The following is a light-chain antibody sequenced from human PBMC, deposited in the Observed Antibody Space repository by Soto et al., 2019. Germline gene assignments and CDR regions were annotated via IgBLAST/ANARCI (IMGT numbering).Light chain of an antibody. CDR3: QSYDSSLSGYV. J-gene: IGLJ1*01. CDR1: SSNTGAGYD. V-gene: IGLV1-40*01. CDR2: GNS. Sequence: QSVLTQPPSVSGAPGQRVTISCTGSSSNTGAGYDVYWYQQLPGTAPKLLIYGNSNRPSGVPDRFSGSKSGTSASLAITGLQAEDEAGDYCQSYDSSLSGYVFGTGTKV.